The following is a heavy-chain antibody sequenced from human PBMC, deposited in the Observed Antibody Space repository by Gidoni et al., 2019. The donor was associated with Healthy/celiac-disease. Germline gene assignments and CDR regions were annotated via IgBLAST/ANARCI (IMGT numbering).Heavy chain of an antibody. D-gene: IGHD6-19*01. V-gene: IGHV3-73*01. Sequence: EVQLVESGGGLVQPGGSLKLSCAASGFTLSGPAMHWVRQASGKGLGWVGRIRSKANSYATAYASSVKGRFTISRDDSKNTAYLQMNSLKTEDTAVYYCTREDWASGWDGESPYYYGMDVWGQGTTVTVSS. J-gene: IGHJ6*02. CDR3: TREDWASGWDGESPYYYGMDV. CDR2: IRSKANSYAT. CDR1: GFTLSGPA.